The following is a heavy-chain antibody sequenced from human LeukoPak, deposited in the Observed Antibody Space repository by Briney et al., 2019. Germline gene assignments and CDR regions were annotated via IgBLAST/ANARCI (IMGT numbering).Heavy chain of an antibody. D-gene: IGHD1-26*01. Sequence: GGSLRLSCAASGFTFSSYSMNWVRQAPGKGLEWVSSISSSSSYIYYADSVKGRFTISRDNAKNSLYLQMNSLRAEDTAVYYCAREGWGSYHFDYWGQGTLVTVSS. V-gene: IGHV3-21*01. CDR2: ISSSSSYI. CDR3: AREGWGSYHFDY. J-gene: IGHJ4*02. CDR1: GFTFSSYS.